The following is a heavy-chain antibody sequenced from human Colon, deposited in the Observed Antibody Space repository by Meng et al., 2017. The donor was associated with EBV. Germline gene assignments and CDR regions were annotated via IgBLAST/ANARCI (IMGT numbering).Heavy chain of an antibody. D-gene: IGHD7-27*01. J-gene: IGHJ2*01. CDR3: SRGVDSYKLGNL. Sequence: HQGGAGVLEPSEALSLTCCVYGGSLRDYYCRWIRQSPGRGLEWIGEIHPSGSIFYNPSLQSRVTISVDTSKNQFSLNLNSVTAADTAVYFCSRGVDSYKLGNLWGRGTLVTVSS. CDR2: IHPSGSI. CDR1: GGSLRDYY. V-gene: IGHV4-34*01.